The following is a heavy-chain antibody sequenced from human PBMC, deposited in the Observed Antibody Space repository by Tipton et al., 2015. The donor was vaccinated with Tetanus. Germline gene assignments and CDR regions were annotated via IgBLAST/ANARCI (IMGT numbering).Heavy chain of an antibody. CDR1: GGSFGNFY. CDR3: AREVEAAGYDY. D-gene: IGHD6-13*01. Sequence: TLSLTCTISGGSFGNFYWAWIRQPPGRGLEWIGYIYYSGSTNYDPSLKSRVTISLDTSKNQFSLRLRSVTAADTAVYYCAREVEAAGYDYWGQGTLVTVSS. J-gene: IGHJ4*02. CDR2: IYYSGST. V-gene: IGHV4-59*01.